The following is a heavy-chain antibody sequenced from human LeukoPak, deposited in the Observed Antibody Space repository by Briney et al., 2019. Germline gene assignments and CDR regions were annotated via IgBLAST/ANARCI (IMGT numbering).Heavy chain of an antibody. D-gene: IGHD3-10*01. CDR3: ARDGAYYGSGSYSNYFDY. V-gene: IGHV4-34*01. J-gene: IGHJ4*02. Sequence: SETLSLTCAVSGGSFSGYYWSWIRQPPGKGLEWIGEINHSGSTNYNPSLKSRVTISVDTSKNQFSLKLSSVTAADTAVYYCARDGAYYGSGSYSNYFDYWGQGTLVTVSS. CDR2: INHSGST. CDR1: GGSFSGYY.